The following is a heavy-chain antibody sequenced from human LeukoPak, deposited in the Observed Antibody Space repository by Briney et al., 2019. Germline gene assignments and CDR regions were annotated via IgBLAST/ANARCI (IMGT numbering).Heavy chain of an antibody. J-gene: IGHJ4*02. CDR2: IYYSGST. CDR3: ARLSYVDYYFDY. V-gene: IGHV4-59*08. CDR1: GGSISSYY. Sequence: SETLSLTCTVSGGSISSYYWSWIRQPPGKGLEWIGYIYYSGSTNYNPSLKSRVTISVDTSKNQFSLKLSSVTAADTAVYYCARLSYVDYYFDYWGQGTLVTVSP. D-gene: IGHD3-16*01.